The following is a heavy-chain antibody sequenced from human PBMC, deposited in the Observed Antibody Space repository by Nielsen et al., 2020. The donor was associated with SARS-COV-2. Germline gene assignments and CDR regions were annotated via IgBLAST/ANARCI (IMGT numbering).Heavy chain of an antibody. V-gene: IGHV3-53*01. CDR1: GFTVSSNY. J-gene: IGHJ2*01. D-gene: IGHD1-26*01. Sequence: GESLKISCAASGFTVSSNYMSWARQAPGKGLEWVSLIYGNGTSSYYADSVKGRFTISRDNSKKTVYLQMTSLRPEDTAVYYCARHWQEGATFYWFFDLWGRGTLVSVSS. CDR2: IYGNGTSS. CDR3: ARHWQEGATFYWFFDL.